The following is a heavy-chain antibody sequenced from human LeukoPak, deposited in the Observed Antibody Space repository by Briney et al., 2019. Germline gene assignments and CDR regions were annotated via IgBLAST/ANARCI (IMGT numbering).Heavy chain of an antibody. J-gene: IGHJ4*02. Sequence: GGSLRLSCAASGFTFSNYAMNWVRQAPGKGLEWVVLISYDGSNNYYADSVKGRFTISRDNSKNTVYLQMSSLTAEDTALYYCARGEVTMIRGVIPYFDFWGQGTLVTVSS. D-gene: IGHD3-10*01. CDR2: ISYDGSNN. V-gene: IGHV3-30*04. CDR1: GFTFSNYA. CDR3: ARGEVTMIRGVIPYFDF.